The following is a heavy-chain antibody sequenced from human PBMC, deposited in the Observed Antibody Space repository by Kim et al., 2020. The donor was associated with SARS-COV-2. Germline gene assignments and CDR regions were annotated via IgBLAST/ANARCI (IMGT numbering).Heavy chain of an antibody. D-gene: IGHD6-6*01. J-gene: IGHJ4*02. CDR3: ASLLVRDFYFDY. V-gene: IGHV4-34*01. CDR1: GGSFSGYY. CDR2: INHSGST. Sequence: SETLSLTCAVYGGSFSGYYWSWIRQPPGKGLEWIGEINHSGSTNYNPSLKSRVTISVDTSKNQFSLKLSSVTAADTAVYYCASLLVRDFYFDYWGQGTLV.